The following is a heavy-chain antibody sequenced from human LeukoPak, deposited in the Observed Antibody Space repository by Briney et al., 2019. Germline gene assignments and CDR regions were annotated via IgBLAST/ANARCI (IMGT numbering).Heavy chain of an antibody. J-gene: IGHJ6*02. CDR3: ARDNCSSTSCSERYYYYYGMDV. D-gene: IGHD2-2*01. CDR1: GFTFSDYY. V-gene: IGHV3-11*01. Sequence: GGSLRLSCAASGFTFSDYYMSWIRQAPGKGLEWVSYISSSGSTIYYADSVKGRFTISRDNAKNSLYLQMNSLRAEDTAVYYCARDNCSSTSCSERYYYYYGMDVWGQGTTVTVSS. CDR2: ISSSGSTI.